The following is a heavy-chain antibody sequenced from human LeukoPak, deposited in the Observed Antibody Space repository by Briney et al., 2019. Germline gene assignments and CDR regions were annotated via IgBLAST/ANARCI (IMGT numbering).Heavy chain of an antibody. J-gene: IGHJ1*01. D-gene: IGHD1-7*01. V-gene: IGHV4-39*01. CDR2: IYPSGTT. CDR3: VQNIPGTIEH. Sequence: SETLSLTCTVSGGSISCSSYYWGWIRQPPGKGLECVGNIYPSGTTYYNPSLKSRVTISIDTSKSQFSLRLSSVTATDTAIYYCVQNIPGTIEHWGQGTLVTVSS. CDR1: GGSISCSSYY.